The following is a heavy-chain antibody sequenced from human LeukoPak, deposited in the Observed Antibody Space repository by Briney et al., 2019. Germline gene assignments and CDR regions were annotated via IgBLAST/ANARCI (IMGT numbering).Heavy chain of an antibody. CDR2: INHSGST. V-gene: IGHV4-34*01. CDR3: ARGGFYCGGDCYVDY. D-gene: IGHD2-21*02. J-gene: IGHJ4*02. Sequence: SETLSLTCAVYGGSFSPYYWSWIRQPPGKGLEWIGEINHSGSTNYNPSLKSRVTISVDTSKNQFSLRLCSVTAADTAVYYCARGGFYCGGDCYVDYWGQGTLVTVSS. CDR1: GGSFSPYY.